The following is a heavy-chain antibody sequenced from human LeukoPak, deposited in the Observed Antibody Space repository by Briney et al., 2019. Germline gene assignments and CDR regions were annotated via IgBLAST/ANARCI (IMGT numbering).Heavy chain of an antibody. Sequence: GGSLRLSCAASGFTFSSYAMHWVRQAPGKGLEWVAVISYDGSNKYYADSVKGRFTISRDNSKNTLYLQMNSLRAEDTAVYYCARRSSGWYYFDYWGQGTLVTVSS. D-gene: IGHD6-19*01. V-gene: IGHV3-30-3*01. CDR1: GFTFSSYA. CDR3: ARRSSGWYYFDY. CDR2: ISYDGSNK. J-gene: IGHJ4*02.